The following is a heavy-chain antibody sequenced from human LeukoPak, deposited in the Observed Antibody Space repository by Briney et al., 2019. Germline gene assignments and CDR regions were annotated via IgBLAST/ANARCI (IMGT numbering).Heavy chain of an antibody. Sequence: SETLSLTCTVSGGSISSYYWSWIRQPAGKGLEWIGRIYTSGSTNYNPSLKSRVTMSVDTSKNQFSLKLSSVTAADTAVYYCACTYSSSRGSVYFDYWGQGTLVTVSS. D-gene: IGHD6-13*01. CDR2: IYTSGST. CDR3: ACTYSSSRGSVYFDY. V-gene: IGHV4-4*07. CDR1: GGSISSYY. J-gene: IGHJ4*02.